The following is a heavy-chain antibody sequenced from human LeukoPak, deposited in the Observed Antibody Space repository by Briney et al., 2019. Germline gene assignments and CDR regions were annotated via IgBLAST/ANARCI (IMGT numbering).Heavy chain of an antibody. CDR2: ISGHNGNT. Sequence: ASVKVSCKASGYTFVSYGISWVRQAPGQGLEWVGWISGHNGNTDYAQKFQGRVTLTTDTSTSTASMELSSLRSEDTAVYYCARDARGAAAADDAFDIWGQGTVVTVSS. D-gene: IGHD6-13*01. J-gene: IGHJ3*02. CDR1: GYTFVSYG. CDR3: ARDARGAAAADDAFDI. V-gene: IGHV1-18*01.